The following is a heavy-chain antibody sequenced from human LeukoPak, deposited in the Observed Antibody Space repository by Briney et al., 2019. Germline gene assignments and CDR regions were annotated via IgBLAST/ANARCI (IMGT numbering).Heavy chain of an antibody. V-gene: IGHV3-21*01. CDR3: ARGYSSNWYYFDY. J-gene: IGHJ4*02. D-gene: IGHD6-13*01. CDR2: ISSSSSYI. Sequence: KAGGSLRLSCAASGFTFSSYSMNWVRQAPGKGLEWVSSISSSSSYIYYADSVKGRFTISRDNAKNSLYLQMNSLRAEDTAVYYCARGYSSNWYYFDYWGQGTLVTVSS. CDR1: GFTFSSYS.